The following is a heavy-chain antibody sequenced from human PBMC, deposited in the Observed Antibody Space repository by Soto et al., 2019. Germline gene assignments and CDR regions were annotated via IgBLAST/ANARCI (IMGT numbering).Heavy chain of an antibody. D-gene: IGHD5-12*01. Sequence: GESLQISCKGSVYSFNMYWIAWVRQTPGQGLEWMGIIYPGDSDTTYSSSFQGQATISADKTISTVYLQLSSLKASDTAMYYCARKKRYMATIKNDAFESWGQGTMVTVSS. CDR2: IYPGDSDT. V-gene: IGHV5-51*01. J-gene: IGHJ3*02. CDR3: ARKKRYMATIKNDAFES. CDR1: VYSFNMYW.